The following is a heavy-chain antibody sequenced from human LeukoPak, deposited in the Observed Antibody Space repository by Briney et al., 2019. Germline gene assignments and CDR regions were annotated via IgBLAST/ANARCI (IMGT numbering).Heavy chain of an antibody. V-gene: IGHV5-51*01. D-gene: IGHD2-15*01. CDR3: ARALGYCSGGSCYWAYFDY. Sequence: GESLKISCKGSGYSFTSYWIGWVRQMPGKGLEWMGIIYPGDSDTRYSPSFRGQVTISADKSISTAYLQWSSLKASDTAMYYCARALGYCSGGSCYWAYFDYWGQGTLVTVSS. J-gene: IGHJ4*02. CDR1: GYSFTSYW. CDR2: IYPGDSDT.